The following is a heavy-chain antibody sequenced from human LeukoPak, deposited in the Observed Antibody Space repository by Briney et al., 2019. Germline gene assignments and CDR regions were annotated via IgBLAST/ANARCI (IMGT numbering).Heavy chain of an antibody. CDR3: ARNGGYDFKYYYYYYMDV. V-gene: IGHV1-8*01. Sequence: SVKGWCKASGYTFTNYDINSVRQDTGQGLERMGWRNPDGGNTGYAQKFQGGVTMTRNTSISTAYMELSSLRSEDTAVYYCARNGGYDFKYYYYYYMDVWGKGTTVTVSS. CDR1: GYTFTNYD. D-gene: IGHD5-12*01. J-gene: IGHJ6*03. CDR2: RNPDGGNT.